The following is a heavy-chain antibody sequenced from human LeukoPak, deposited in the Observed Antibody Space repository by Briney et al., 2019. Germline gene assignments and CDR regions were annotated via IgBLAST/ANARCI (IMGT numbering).Heavy chain of an antibody. CDR2: IYGGGST. V-gene: IGHV3-23*03. CDR3: AKGRTEGGTLALDY. J-gene: IGHJ4*02. Sequence: GGSLRLSCAASGFTFSSDAMSWVRQAPGKGLEWVSVIYGGGSTYYTDSVRGRLSISRDNSKNTLYLQVNSLRAEDTAVYYCAKGRTEGGTLALDYWGQGTLVTVSS. D-gene: IGHD6-19*01. CDR1: GFTFSSDA.